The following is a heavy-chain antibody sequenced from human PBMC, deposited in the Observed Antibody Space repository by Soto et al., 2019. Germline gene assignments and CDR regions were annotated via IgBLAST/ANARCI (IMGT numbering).Heavy chain of an antibody. CDR3: TKDVTGDIGADF. V-gene: IGHV3-23*05. CDR2: IKTSGDTT. Sequence: GVSLRLSCAASGFAFSNCAMSWVRQAPGKGLGWVSTIKTSGDTTFYADPVKGRFTTSRDDSKNTLYLQMDSLRAEDTATYYCTKDVTGDIGADFWGQGTPVTVSS. D-gene: IGHD2-21*02. CDR1: GFAFSNCA. J-gene: IGHJ4*02.